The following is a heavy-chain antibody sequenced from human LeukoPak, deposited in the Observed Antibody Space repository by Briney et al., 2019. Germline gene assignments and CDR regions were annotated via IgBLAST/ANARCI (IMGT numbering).Heavy chain of an antibody. Sequence: PSETLSLTCAVSGGSISSYYWSWVRPPPGKGLEWDGYIYYSGSTNYNPSLKSRVTISVDTSENQFSLKLSSVTAADTAVYYCARGMQQLYHFDSWGRGTLVTVSS. V-gene: IGHV4-59*01. J-gene: IGHJ4*02. CDR3: ARGMQQLYHFDS. CDR2: IYYSGST. CDR1: GGSISSYY. D-gene: IGHD6-13*01.